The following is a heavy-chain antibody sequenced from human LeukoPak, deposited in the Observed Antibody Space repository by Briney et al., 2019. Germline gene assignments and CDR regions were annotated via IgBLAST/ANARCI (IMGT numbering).Heavy chain of an antibody. CDR2: ISYDGSNK. V-gene: IGHV3-30*18. Sequence: GGSLRLSCAASGFTFSSYGMHWVRQAPGKGLEWVAVISYDGSNKYYADSVKGRFTISRDNSKNTLYLQMNSLRAEDTAVYYCANPTVTTPGYWGQGTLSPSPQ. CDR1: GFTFSSYG. J-gene: IGHJ4*02. D-gene: IGHD4-17*01. CDR3: ANPTVTTPGY.